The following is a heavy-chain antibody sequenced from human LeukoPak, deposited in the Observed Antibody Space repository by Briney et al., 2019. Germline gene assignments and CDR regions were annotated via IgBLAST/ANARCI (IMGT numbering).Heavy chain of an antibody. CDR1: GGSISSYY. Sequence: SETLSLTCTVSGGSISSYYWSWIRQPAGKGLEWIGRIYTSGSTNYNPSLKSRVTMSVDTSKNQFSLKLSSVTAADTAVCYCARDSYYDILTGYYGSFDYWGQGTLVTVSS. V-gene: IGHV4-4*07. D-gene: IGHD3-9*01. J-gene: IGHJ4*02. CDR3: ARDSYYDILTGYYGSFDY. CDR2: IYTSGST.